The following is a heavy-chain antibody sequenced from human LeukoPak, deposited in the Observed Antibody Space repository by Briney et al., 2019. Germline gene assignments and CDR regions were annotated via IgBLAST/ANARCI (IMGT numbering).Heavy chain of an antibody. D-gene: IGHD5-18*01. CDR3: ASSDLYSYGYRGNYYYYGMDV. CDR2: IYPGDSDT. Sequence: GGSLKISCKGSGYSFTSYWIGWVRQMPGKGLEWMGIIYPGDSDTRYSPSFQGQVTISADKSISTAYLQWSSLKASDTAMYYCASSDLYSYGYRGNYYYYGMDVWGQGTTVTVSS. V-gene: IGHV5-51*01. CDR1: GYSFTSYW. J-gene: IGHJ6*02.